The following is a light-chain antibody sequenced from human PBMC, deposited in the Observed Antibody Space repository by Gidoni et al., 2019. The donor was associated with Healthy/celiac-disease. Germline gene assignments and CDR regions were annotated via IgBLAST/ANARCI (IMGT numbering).Light chain of an antibody. V-gene: IGKV1-5*03. CDR1: QSISSW. CDR3: QQYNSYSLLT. J-gene: IGKJ4*01. Sequence: DIQMPQSPSTLSASVGDRVTITCRASQSISSWLAWYQQKPGKAPKLLIYKASSLESGVPSRFSGSGSGTEFTLTISSLQPDDFATYYCQQYNSYSLLTFGGGTKVEIK. CDR2: KAS.